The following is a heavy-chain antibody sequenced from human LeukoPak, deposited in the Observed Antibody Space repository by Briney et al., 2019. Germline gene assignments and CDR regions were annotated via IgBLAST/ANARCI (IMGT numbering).Heavy chain of an antibody. J-gene: IGHJ4*02. Sequence: PSETLSLTCAVYGGSFSGYYWSWIRQPPGKGLEWIGEINHSGSTNYNPSLKSRVTISVDTSKNQFSLKLSSVTAADTAVYCCARGTYGSAAGFDYWGQGTLVTVSS. CDR3: ARGTYGSAAGFDY. CDR1: GGSFSGYY. CDR2: INHSGST. D-gene: IGHD6-13*01. V-gene: IGHV4-34*01.